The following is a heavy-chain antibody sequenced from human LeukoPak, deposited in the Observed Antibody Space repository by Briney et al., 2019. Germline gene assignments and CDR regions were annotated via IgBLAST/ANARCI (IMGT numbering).Heavy chain of an antibody. CDR1: GFTFTSSA. D-gene: IGHD3-3*01. CDR3: AAVSFWSGQNPGDNWFDP. V-gene: IGHV1-58*01. CDR2: IVVGSGNT. J-gene: IGHJ5*02. Sequence: SVQVSCQASGFTFTSSAVQWVRQARGQRLEWIGWIVVGSGNTNYAQKFQERVTFTRDMSTSTAYMELSSLRSEDTAVYYCAAVSFWSGQNPGDNWFDPWGQGTLVTVSS.